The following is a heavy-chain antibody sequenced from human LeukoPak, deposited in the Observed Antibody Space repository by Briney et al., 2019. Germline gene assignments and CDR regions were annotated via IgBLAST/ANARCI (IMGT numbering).Heavy chain of an antibody. CDR3: ARDKGSGWLIDDY. Sequence: ASVTVSFKASGYSFKDFYMSWVRQAPGQGLEWMGWNNPRNGDRAYAQKFQGRVTMTMDTSISTAYMKLARLRSDDTAVYYCARDKGSGWLIDDYWGQGTLVTVSS. D-gene: IGHD6-19*01. V-gene: IGHV1-2*02. CDR2: NNPRNGDR. CDR1: GYSFKDFY. J-gene: IGHJ4*02.